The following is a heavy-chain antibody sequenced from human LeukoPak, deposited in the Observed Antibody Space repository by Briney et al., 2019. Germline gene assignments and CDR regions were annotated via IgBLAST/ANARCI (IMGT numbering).Heavy chain of an antibody. J-gene: IGHJ4*02. CDR2: IYTSGST. V-gene: IGHV4-4*07. D-gene: IGHD3-22*01. Sequence: KTSETLSLTCTVSGGSISSYYWSWIRLPAGKGLEWIGRIYTSGSTNYNPSLKSRVTMSVDTSKNQFSLKLSSVTAADTAVYYCARETPPYYYDSSGYCDYWGQGTLVTVSS. CDR3: ARETPPYYYDSSGYCDY. CDR1: GGSISSYY.